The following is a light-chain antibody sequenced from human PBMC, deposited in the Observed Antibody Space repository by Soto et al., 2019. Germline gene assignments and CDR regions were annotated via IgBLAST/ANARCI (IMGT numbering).Light chain of an antibody. V-gene: IGLV1-40*01. Sequence: QSVLTQPPSVSGAPGQRVTISCTRSSSNIGAGYDVHWYQQLPGTAPKLLIYGNSNRASGVPDRFSGSKSGTAASLATIGLQAEDDSDYYCLAYDSTLTGWVFGSGTTLTVL. CDR3: LAYDSTLTGWV. J-gene: IGLJ3*02. CDR1: SSNIGAGYD. CDR2: GNS.